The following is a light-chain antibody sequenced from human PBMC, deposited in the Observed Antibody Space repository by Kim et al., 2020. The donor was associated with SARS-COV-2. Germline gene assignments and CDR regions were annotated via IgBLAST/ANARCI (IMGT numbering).Light chain of an antibody. CDR2: EVR. V-gene: IGLV2-18*02. CDR3: SSMTTSGTWV. Sequence: GQSVTISWSGINRDFASDDRVSWFQQSPGTVPKLVIYEVRNRPSWTPARFSGSRSGSTASLTISGLQAEDEADYYCSSMTTSGTWVFGGGTQLTVL. CDR1: NRDFASDDR. J-gene: IGLJ3*02.